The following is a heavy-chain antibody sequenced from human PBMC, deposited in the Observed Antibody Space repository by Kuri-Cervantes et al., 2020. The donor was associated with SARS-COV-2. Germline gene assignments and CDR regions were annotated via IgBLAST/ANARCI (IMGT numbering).Heavy chain of an antibody. Sequence: GESLKISCAASGFTFSSYAMSWVRQAPGKGLEWVSYISSSSSTIYYADSVKGRFTISRDNAKNSLYLQMNSLRAEDTAVYYCARDMTIFGVVTYYFDYWGQGTLVTVSS. D-gene: IGHD3-3*01. CDR2: ISSSSSTI. J-gene: IGHJ4*02. V-gene: IGHV3-48*01. CDR1: GFTFSSYA. CDR3: ARDMTIFGVVTYYFDY.